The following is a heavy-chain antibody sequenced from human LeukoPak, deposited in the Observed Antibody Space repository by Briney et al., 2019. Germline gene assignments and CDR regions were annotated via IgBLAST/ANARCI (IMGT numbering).Heavy chain of an antibody. J-gene: IGHJ4*02. CDR2: IIPILGIA. V-gene: IGHV1-69*04. CDR1: GGTFSSYA. CDR3: ARDLGRDGYNLRGFVY. Sequence: SVKVSCKASGGTFSSYAISWVRQAPGQGLEWMGRIIPILGIANYAQKFQGRATITADKPTSTAYMELSSLRSEDTAVYYCARDLGRDGYNLRGFVYWGQGTLVTVSS. D-gene: IGHD5-24*01.